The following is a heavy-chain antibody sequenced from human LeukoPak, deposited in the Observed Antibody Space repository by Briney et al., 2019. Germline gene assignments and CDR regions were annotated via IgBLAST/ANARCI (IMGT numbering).Heavy chain of an antibody. Sequence: SETLSLTCAVSGGSFSGFYWSWIRQPPRGGLEWIADINHSGTTNYNPSLKSRVTISVDTSKNQFSVNLKSMTAADTAVYYCTRQYSSSYYSDYWGQGTLVTVSS. CDR1: GGSFSGFY. D-gene: IGHD6-6*01. CDR2: INHSGTT. J-gene: IGHJ4*02. V-gene: IGHV4-34*01. CDR3: TRQYSSSYYSDY.